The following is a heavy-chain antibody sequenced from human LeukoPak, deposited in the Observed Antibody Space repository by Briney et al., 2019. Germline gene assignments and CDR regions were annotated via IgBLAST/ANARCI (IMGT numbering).Heavy chain of an antibody. J-gene: IGHJ5*02. CDR2: ITPIFGTA. CDR3: ARGYCSSTSCYTADSFDP. D-gene: IGHD2-2*02. Sequence: SVKVSCKASGGTFSSYAISWVRQAPGQGLEWMGGITPIFGTANYAQKFQGRVTITTDESTSTAYMELSSLRSEDTAVYYCARGYCSSTSCYTADSFDPWGQGTLVTVSS. CDR1: GGTFSSYA. V-gene: IGHV1-69*05.